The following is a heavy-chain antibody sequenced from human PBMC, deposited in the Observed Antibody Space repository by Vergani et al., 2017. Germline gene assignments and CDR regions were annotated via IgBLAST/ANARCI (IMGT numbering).Heavy chain of an antibody. CDR2: ISYDGSNK. CDR1: GCTFSSYA. D-gene: IGHD6-6*01. Sequence: QVQLVESGGGVVQPGRSLRLSCAASGCTFSSYAMHWVRQAPGKGLEWVAVISYDGSNKYYADSVKGRFTISRDNSKNTLYLQMNSLRAEDTAVYYCARSIAARGALPDYYYYMDVWGKGTTVTVSS. V-gene: IGHV3-30-3*01. J-gene: IGHJ6*03. CDR3: ARSIAARGALPDYYYYMDV.